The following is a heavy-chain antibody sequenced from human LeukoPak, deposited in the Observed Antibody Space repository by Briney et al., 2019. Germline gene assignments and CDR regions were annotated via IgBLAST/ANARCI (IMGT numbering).Heavy chain of an antibody. CDR2: IYTSGST. D-gene: IGHD3-10*01. CDR3: ARDGSGSYSSYYYYMDV. V-gene: IGHV4-4*07. J-gene: IGHJ6*03. CDR1: GFPFSDYY. Sequence: GSLPLSCAGSGFPFSDYYMTWIRQPAGKGLEWIGRIYTSGSTNYNPSLKSRVSISVDTSKNHFSLKLSSVTAADTAVYYCARDGSGSYSSYYYYMDVWGKGTTVTISS.